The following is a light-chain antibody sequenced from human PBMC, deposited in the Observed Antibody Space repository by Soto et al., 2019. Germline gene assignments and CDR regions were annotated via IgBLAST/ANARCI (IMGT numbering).Light chain of an antibody. Sequence: SYELTQPPPVSVAPGQTAIITCGGDNIGSKSVHWYQQKPGQAPVLVVYNDRDRPSGIPERFSGSNSGNTATLTISRVEAGDEADYYCQLWVSSSHHFYAFGTGTKVIV. CDR1: NIGSKS. V-gene: IGLV3-21*02. CDR2: NDR. J-gene: IGLJ1*01. CDR3: QLWVSSSHHFYA.